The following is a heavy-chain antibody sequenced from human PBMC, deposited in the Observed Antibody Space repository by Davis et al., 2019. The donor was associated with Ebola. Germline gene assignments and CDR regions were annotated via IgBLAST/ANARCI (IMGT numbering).Heavy chain of an antibody. CDR3: ARDRGMVIEYYFDY. D-gene: IGHD3-22*01. CDR1: GFTFSSYA. Sequence: GESLKISCAASGFTFSSYAMSWVRQAPGKGLEWVANIKEDGSEKHYVDSVKGRFTISRDNTKNSLYLQMNSLRDEDTAVYYCARDRGMVIEYYFDYWGQGTLVTVSS. V-gene: IGHV3-7*03. J-gene: IGHJ4*02. CDR2: IKEDGSEK.